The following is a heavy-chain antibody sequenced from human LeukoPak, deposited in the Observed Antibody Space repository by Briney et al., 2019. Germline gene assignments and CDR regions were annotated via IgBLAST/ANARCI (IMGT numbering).Heavy chain of an antibody. CDR1: GFTFSNAR. CDR2: IKTKTDDGAT. CDR3: TTYVGATAY. J-gene: IGHJ4*02. D-gene: IGHD1-26*01. V-gene: IGHV3-15*01. Sequence: GGSLRLSCAASGFTFSNARMSWVRQAPGKGLEWVGRIKTKTDDGATDYSAPVKARFTISRDDSKTTLYLQMNGLKTEDTAIYYCTTYVGATAYWGQGTLVTVSS.